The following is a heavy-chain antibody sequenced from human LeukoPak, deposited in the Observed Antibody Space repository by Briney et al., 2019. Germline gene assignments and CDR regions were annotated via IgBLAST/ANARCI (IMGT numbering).Heavy chain of an antibody. CDR2: IYYSGST. D-gene: IGHD2-21*01. V-gene: IGHV4-59*01. Sequence: ASETLSLTCTVSGGSISSYYWSWIRQPPGKGLEWIGYIYYSGSTNYNPSLKSRVTISVDTSKNQFSLKLSSVTAADTAVYYCARVRLAVIAFDIWGQGTMVTVSS. CDR1: GGSISSYY. CDR3: ARVRLAVIAFDI. J-gene: IGHJ3*02.